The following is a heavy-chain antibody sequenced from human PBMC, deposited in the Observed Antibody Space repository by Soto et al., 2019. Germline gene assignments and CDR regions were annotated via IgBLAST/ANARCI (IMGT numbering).Heavy chain of an antibody. CDR1: GFTFSASV. CDR2: MRRNADRLPA. J-gene: IGHJ4*02. V-gene: IGHV3-73*01. D-gene: IGHD2-21*02. CDR3: AGVSGVTDQADHVDS. Sequence: EVPLVESGGGLVQPGGSLKLACTASGFTFSASVIHWVRQPSGKGLEWVGHMRRNADRLPAIYAASVKGRFIISRDDSKNTAYLQMNSLKTEDTAVYFCAGVSGVTDQADHVDSWGQGTLVIVSS.